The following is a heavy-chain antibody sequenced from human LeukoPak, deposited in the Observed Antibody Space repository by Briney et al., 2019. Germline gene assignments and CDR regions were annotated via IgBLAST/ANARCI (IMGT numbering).Heavy chain of an antibody. V-gene: IGHV3-74*01. CDR3: ARDVEPYGGNAGGS. Sequence: AGGCLRLSCAASGFTFSSYWMHWVRQAPGKGLVWVSRVAYDGTGPSYADSVKGRFIISRDNAKNTLYLQMNSLSVEDTAVYYCARDVEPYGGNAGGSWGQGTVAPVTA. J-gene: IGHJ1*01. D-gene: IGHD4-23*01. CDR2: VAYDGTGP. CDR1: GFTFSSYW.